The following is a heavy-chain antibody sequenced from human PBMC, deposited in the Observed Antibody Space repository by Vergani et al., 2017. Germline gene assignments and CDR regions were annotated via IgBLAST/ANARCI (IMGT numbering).Heavy chain of an antibody. J-gene: IGHJ4*02. CDR1: GFTFSSYW. CDR2: IKQDGSEK. Sequence: EVQLVESGGGLVQPGGSLRLSCAASGFTFSSYWMSWVRQAPGKGLEWVANIKQDGSEKYYVDSVKGRFTISRDNAKNTLYLQMNSLRAEDTAVYYCARDHRYFDWFFDYWGQGTLVTVSS. CDR3: ARDHRYFDWFFDY. D-gene: IGHD3-9*01. V-gene: IGHV3-7*01.